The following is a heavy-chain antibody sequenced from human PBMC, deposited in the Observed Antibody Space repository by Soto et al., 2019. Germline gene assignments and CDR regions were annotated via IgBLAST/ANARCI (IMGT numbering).Heavy chain of an antibody. D-gene: IGHD6-19*01. CDR3: ARSIAVAGLNWFDP. CDR2: IYYSGST. V-gene: IGHV4-30-4*01. Sequence: SETLSLTCTVSGGSISSGDYYWSWIRQPPGKGLEWIGYIYYSGSTYYNPSLKSRVTISVDTSKNQFSLKLSSVTAADTAVYYCARSIAVAGLNWFDPWGQGTLVTVSS. J-gene: IGHJ5*02. CDR1: GGSISSGDYY.